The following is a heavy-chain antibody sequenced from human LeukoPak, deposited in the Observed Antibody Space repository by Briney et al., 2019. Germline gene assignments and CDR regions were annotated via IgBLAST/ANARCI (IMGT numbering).Heavy chain of an antibody. CDR1: GGTFSSYA. D-gene: IGHD1-20*01. V-gene: IGHV1-69*05. CDR2: IIPIFGTA. J-gene: IGHJ5*02. Sequence: SVKVSCKASGGTFSSYAISWVRQAPGQGLEWMGRIIPIFGTANYAQKFQGRVTITTDESTSTAYMELSSLRSEDTAVYYCARVRYNWNDAWFDPWGQGTLVTVSS. CDR3: ARVRYNWNDAWFDP.